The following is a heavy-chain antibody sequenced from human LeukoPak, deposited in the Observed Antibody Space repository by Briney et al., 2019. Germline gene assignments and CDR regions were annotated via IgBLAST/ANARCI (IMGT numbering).Heavy chain of an antibody. CDR2: IYYSGST. CDR1: GGSISSYY. Sequence: SETLSLTCTVSGGSISSYYWSWIRQPPGKGLEWIGYIYYSGSTNYNPSLKSRVTISVDTSKNQFSLKLSSVTAADTAVYYCARAITYYYGSGSFYYFDYWGQGTLVTVSS. CDR3: ARAITYYYGSGSFYYFDY. V-gene: IGHV4-59*08. J-gene: IGHJ4*02. D-gene: IGHD3-10*01.